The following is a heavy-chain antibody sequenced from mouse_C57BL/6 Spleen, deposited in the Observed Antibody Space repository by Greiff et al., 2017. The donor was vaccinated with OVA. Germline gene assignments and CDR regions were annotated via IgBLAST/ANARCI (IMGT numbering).Heavy chain of an antibody. Sequence: QVQLQQSGPGLVQPSQSLSITCTVSGFSLTSYGVHWVRQSPGKGLEWLGVIWRGGSTDNNAAFIYRLSISNDKSKSHVFFNMNSLQADDTAVYYCDGNDGYYVFAYWGQGTLVTVSA. J-gene: IGHJ3*01. CDR1: GFSLTSYG. CDR3: DGNDGYYVFAY. V-gene: IGHV2-2*01. CDR2: IWRGGST. D-gene: IGHD2-3*01.